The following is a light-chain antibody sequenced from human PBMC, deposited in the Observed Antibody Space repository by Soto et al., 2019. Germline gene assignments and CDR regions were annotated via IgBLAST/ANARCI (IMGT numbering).Light chain of an antibody. V-gene: IGKV3-20*01. CDR3: QQFSSYPLT. CDR1: QTVRDNY. CDR2: DAS. Sequence: EFVLTQSPGTLSLSPGERATLSCRASQTVRDNYLAWYQQKPGQAPRLLIYDASSRATGIPDRCSCGGSGTEFTLTINRLEPEDFAVYYCQQFSSYPLTFGGGTKVDIK. J-gene: IGKJ4*01.